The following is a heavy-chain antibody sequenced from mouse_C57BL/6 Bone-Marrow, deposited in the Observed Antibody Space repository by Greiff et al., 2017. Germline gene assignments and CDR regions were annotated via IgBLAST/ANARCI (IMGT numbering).Heavy chain of an antibody. V-gene: IGHV1-75*01. D-gene: IGHD2-4*01. CDR1: GYTFTDYY. J-gene: IGHJ2*01. CDR2: IFPGSGST. Sequence: VKLQQSGPELVKPGASVKISCKASGYTFTDYYINWVKQRPGQGLEWIGWIFPGSGSTYYNEKFKGKATLTVDKSSSTAYMLLSSLTSEDSAVYFCARSGYYDYDGYFDYWGQGTTLTGSS. CDR3: ARSGYYDYDGYFDY.